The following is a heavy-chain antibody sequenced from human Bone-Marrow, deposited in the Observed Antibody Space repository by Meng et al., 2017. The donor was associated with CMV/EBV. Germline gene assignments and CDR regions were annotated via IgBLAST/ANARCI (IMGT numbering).Heavy chain of an antibody. V-gene: IGHV3-11*01. D-gene: IGHD3-10*01. CDR2: ISSSGSTI. CDR3: SAAGIPPGDY. J-gene: IGHJ4*02. Sequence: GESLKISCAASGFTFSDYYMSWIRQAPGKGLEWVSYISSSGSTIYYADSVKGRFTISRNNAKNSLYMQMNSLRAEDTAVYYCSAAGIPPGDYWGQGTLVTVSS. CDR1: GFTFSDYY.